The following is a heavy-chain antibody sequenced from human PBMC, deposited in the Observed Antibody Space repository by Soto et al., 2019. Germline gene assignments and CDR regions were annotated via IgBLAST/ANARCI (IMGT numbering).Heavy chain of an antibody. D-gene: IGHD3-3*01. CDR2: ISYDGSNK. J-gene: IGHJ3*02. CDR3: AKDGPVLRFLEWCPESGAFHI. Sequence: PGGSLRLSCAASGFTFSSYGMHWVRQAPGKGLEWVAVISYDGSNKYYADSVKGRFTISRDNSKNTLYLQMNSLRAEDTAVYYCAKDGPVLRFLEWCPESGAFHISCPATMVT. CDR1: GFTFSSYG. V-gene: IGHV3-30*18.